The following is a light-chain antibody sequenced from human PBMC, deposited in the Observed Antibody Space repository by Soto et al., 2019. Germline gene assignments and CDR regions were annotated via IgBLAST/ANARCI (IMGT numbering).Light chain of an antibody. CDR1: QSISTY. V-gene: IGKV1-39*01. CDR2: AAS. J-gene: IGKJ1*01. CDR3: QQTYSTPPT. Sequence: IQLTQSPSSVSASVGASVAITCLASQSISTYLNWYQQKAGLAPKLLIYAASSLQSGVPSRFSGSGSGTDFTLTISSLQPEDFATYYCQQTYSTPPTFGQGTKVDIK.